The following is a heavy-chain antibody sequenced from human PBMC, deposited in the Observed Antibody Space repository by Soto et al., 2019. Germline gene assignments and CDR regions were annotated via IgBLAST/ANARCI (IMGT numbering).Heavy chain of an antibody. J-gene: IGHJ4*02. D-gene: IGHD1-26*01. V-gene: IGHV1-69*13. CDR3: NTVGASGGYFGY. CDR2: IIPIFGTA. Sequence: GASVKVSCKASGGTFSSYAISWVRQAPGQGLEWMGGIIPIFGTANYAQKFQGRVTITADESTSTAYMELSSLRSEDTAVYYCNTVGASGGYFGYWGQGTLVTVSS. CDR1: GGTFSSYA.